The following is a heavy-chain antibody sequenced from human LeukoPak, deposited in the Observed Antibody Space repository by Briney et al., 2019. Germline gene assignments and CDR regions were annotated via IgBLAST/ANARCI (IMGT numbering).Heavy chain of an antibody. CDR3: ARLATRAFDY. V-gene: IGHV1-46*01. CDR2: INPIGGTT. Sequence: ASVKVSCKASGYTFTSYYMFWVRQAPGQGPEWVGTINPIGGTTTHAQRFQGRVTMTRDTSTSIVYMELSSLRSEDTAVYYCARLATRAFDYWGEGTLVTVCS. J-gene: IGHJ4*02. CDR1: GYTFTSYY.